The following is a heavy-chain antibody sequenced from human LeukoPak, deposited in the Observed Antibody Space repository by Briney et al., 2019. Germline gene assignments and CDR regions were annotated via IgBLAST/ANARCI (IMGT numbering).Heavy chain of an antibody. Sequence: GESLRLSCAASGFTFSSCAMRWVRQAPGKGQEWVSTGSGSGGSTYHADSVKGRFTISRDNSKNTLYLQMNSLRPEDTAVYYCAKDDWINWGQGTLVTVSS. CDR3: AKDDWIN. CDR2: GSGSGGST. CDR1: GFTFSSCA. J-gene: IGHJ4*02. V-gene: IGHV3-23*01. D-gene: IGHD3-9*01.